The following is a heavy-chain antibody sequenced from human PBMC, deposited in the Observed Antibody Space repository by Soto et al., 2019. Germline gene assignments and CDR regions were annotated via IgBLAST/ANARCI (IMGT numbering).Heavy chain of an antibody. CDR1: GFTFSSYW. CDR2: IKQDGSEK. D-gene: IGHD6-6*01. CDR3: ARDRGSSSSWGLYYYYYYYMDV. J-gene: IGHJ6*03. V-gene: IGHV3-7*01. Sequence: GGSLRLSCAASGFTFSSYWMSWVRQAPGKGLEWVANIKQDGSEKYYVDSVKGRFTISRDNAKNSLYLQMNSLRAEDTAVYYCARDRGSSSSWGLYYYYYYYMDVWGKGTTVTVSS.